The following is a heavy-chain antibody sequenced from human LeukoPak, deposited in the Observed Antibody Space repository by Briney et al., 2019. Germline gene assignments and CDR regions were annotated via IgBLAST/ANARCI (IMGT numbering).Heavy chain of an antibody. D-gene: IGHD5-12*01. CDR3: ARDTPPVIVATTKFDY. CDR1: GYSISSGYY. V-gene: IGHV4-38-2*02. J-gene: IGHJ4*02. Sequence: SETLSLTCTVSGYSISSGYYWGWIRQPPGKGLEWIGSIYHSGSTYYNPSLKSRVTISVDTSKNQFSLKLSSVTAADTAVYYCARDTPPVIVATTKFDYWGQGTLVTVSS. CDR2: IYHSGST.